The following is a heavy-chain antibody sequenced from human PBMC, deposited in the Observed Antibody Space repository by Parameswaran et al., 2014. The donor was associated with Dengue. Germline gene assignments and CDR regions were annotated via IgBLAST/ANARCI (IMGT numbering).Heavy chain of an antibody. J-gene: IGHJ6*02. D-gene: IGHD6-13*01. V-gene: IGHV1-2*04. Sequence: WVRQAPGQGLEWMGWINPNSGGTNYAQKFQGWVTMTRDTSISTAYMELSRLRSDDTAVYYCARDPAYSSSFVFRKAANYGMDVWGQGTTVTVSS. CDR2: INPNSGGT. CDR3: ARDPAYSSSFVFRKAANYGMDV.